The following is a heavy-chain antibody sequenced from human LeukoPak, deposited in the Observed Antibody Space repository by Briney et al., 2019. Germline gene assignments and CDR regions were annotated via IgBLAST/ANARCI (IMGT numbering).Heavy chain of an antibody. CDR1: GFTFSSYA. CDR2: ISGSGGTT. V-gene: IGHV3-23*01. D-gene: IGHD3-22*01. J-gene: IGHJ4*02. CDR3: SRSAYYDGSGNYYDY. Sequence: GGSLRLSCAASGFTFSSYAMSWVRQAPGKGLEWVSAISGSGGTTTCADSVKGRFTISRDNAKNTLYLQMNGLRAEDTAVYYCSRSAYYDGSGNYYDYWGQGTLVTVSS.